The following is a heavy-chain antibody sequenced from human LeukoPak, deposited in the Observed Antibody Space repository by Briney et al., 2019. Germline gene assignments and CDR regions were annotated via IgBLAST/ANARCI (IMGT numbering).Heavy chain of an antibody. CDR1: GFTFSTYA. J-gene: IGHJ4*02. Sequence: GGSLRPSCAASGFTFSTYAMTWVRQAPGKGLEWVSAISSSGGDTYYSDSVKGRSTISRDNSKNTLFLQMNSLRVEDTALYYCASLGTSDQSHYWGQGTLVTVSS. CDR3: ASLGTSDQSHY. V-gene: IGHV3-23*01. D-gene: IGHD1-7*01. CDR2: ISSSGGDT.